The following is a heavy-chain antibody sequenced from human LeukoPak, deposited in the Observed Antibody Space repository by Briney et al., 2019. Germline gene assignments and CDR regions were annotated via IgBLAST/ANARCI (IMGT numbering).Heavy chain of an antibody. J-gene: IGHJ4*02. CDR3: ARWRGAQSEFEY. CDR2: TKHDGSEK. Sequence: GGSLRLSCTASGFTFSTYWMSWVRQAPGKGLECVASTKHDGSEKEYVDSVKGRFTISRDNAKNSLYLQMISLRAEDTAVYYCARWRGAQSEFEYWGQGTLVTVSS. CDR1: GFTFSTYW. V-gene: IGHV3-7*01. D-gene: IGHD3-3*01.